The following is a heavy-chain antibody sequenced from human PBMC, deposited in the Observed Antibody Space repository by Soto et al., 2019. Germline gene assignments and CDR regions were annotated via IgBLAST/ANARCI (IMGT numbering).Heavy chain of an antibody. CDR2: ISGYNGNT. J-gene: IGHJ6*02. V-gene: IGHV1-18*01. CDR3: AREGQAPYYYYGMDV. Sequence: QVQVVQSGDEVKKPGASVKVSCKASGYTFTNYGFSWVRQAPGQGLEWMGWISGYNGNTKYAGKLQGRVTMTTDTSTSTAHLELRSLRSDDTAVYYCAREGQAPYYYYGMDVWGQGTAVTFSS. CDR1: GYTFTNYG.